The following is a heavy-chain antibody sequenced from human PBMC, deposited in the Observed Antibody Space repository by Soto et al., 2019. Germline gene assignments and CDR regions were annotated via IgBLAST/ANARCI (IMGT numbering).Heavy chain of an antibody. J-gene: IGHJ4*02. CDR1: GYTFTSYG. Sequence: ASVKVSCKASGYTFTSYGISWVRQAPGQGLEWMGWISAYNGNTNYAQKLQGRVTMTTDTSTSTAYMDLRSLRSDDTAVYYCARGRDYYDSSGYAPRIRYYFDYWGQGTLVTVSS. CDR3: ARGRDYYDSSGYAPRIRYYFDY. V-gene: IGHV1-18*01. CDR2: ISAYNGNT. D-gene: IGHD3-22*01.